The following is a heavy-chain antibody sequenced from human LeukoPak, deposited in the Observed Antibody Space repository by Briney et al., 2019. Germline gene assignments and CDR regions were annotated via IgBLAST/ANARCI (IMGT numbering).Heavy chain of an antibody. Sequence: ASVKVSCKASGFTSTNFAVQWVRQARGQRLEWIGGIIVGSGATKCAQDFQERVTITRDLSTSTLYMELRSLTSEDTAVYYCAADLSNPRMGASYLDSWGQGTLVTVSS. CDR2: IIVGSGAT. V-gene: IGHV1-58*01. J-gene: IGHJ4*02. CDR3: AADLSNPRMGASYLDS. D-gene: IGHD3-16*01. CDR1: GFTSTNFA.